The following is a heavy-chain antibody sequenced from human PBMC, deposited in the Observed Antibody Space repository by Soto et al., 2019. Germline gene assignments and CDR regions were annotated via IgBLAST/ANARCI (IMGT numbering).Heavy chain of an antibody. J-gene: IGHJ4*02. CDR2: ISGSGGST. V-gene: IGHV3-23*01. Sequence: GGSLRLSCAASGFTFSTYAMSWVRQAPGEGLEWVSAISGSGGSTYYADSVKGRFTISRDNSKNTLYLQMNSLRAEDTAVYYCAKEKDFWSGYFVYWGQGNLVTVSS. CDR1: GFTFSTYA. CDR3: AKEKDFWSGYFVY. D-gene: IGHD3-3*01.